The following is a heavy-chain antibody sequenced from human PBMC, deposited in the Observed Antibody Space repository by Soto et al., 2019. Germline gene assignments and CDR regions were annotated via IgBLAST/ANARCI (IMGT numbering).Heavy chain of an antibody. V-gene: IGHV1-18*01. D-gene: IGHD4-17*01. CDR2: ISAYNGNT. CDR1: GYTFTSYG. Sequence: ASLKVSCKASGYTFTSYGISWVRQAPGQGLEWMGWISAYNGNTNYAQKLQGRVTMTTDTSTSTAYMELRSLRSDDTAVYYCARDMTTVSTGHDAFDIWGQGTMVTVSS. J-gene: IGHJ3*02. CDR3: ARDMTTVSTGHDAFDI.